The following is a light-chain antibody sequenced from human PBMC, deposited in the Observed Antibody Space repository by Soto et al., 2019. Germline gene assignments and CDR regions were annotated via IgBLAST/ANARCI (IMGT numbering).Light chain of an antibody. V-gene: IGLV7-46*01. CDR2: DTR. J-gene: IGLJ3*02. CDR1: TGDVTSGLS. CDR3: SLFYSGGGV. Sequence: QAVVTQEPSLTVSPGGTVTLTCGSSTGDVTSGLSTCWFQQKPGQAPRTLIYDTRHKHSWTPARFSGSLLGGKAALTLSGAQPEDEADYYCSLFYSGGGVFGGGTKLTVL.